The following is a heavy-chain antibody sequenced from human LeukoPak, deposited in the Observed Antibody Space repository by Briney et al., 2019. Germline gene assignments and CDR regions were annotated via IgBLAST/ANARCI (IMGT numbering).Heavy chain of an antibody. Sequence: NTSETLSLTCTVSGGSISSYYWSWIRQPPGKGLEWIGYIYYSGSTNYNPSLKSRVTISVDTSKNQFSLKLSSVTAADTAVYYCARHWKRSSWPIDWGQGTLVTVSS. D-gene: IGHD6-13*01. J-gene: IGHJ4*02. CDR2: IYYSGST. V-gene: IGHV4-59*08. CDR3: ARHWKRSSWPID. CDR1: GGSISSYY.